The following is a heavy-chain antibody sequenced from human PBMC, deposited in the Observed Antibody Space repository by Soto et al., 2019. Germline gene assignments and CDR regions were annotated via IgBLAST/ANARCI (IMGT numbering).Heavy chain of an antibody. CDR1: GFSLSTSAMC. D-gene: IGHD3-22*01. J-gene: IGHJ4*02. CDR3: ARINRDYYDSSGYYLTLDY. Sequence: SGPTLVNPTQTLTLTCTFSGFSLSTSAMCVSWIRQPPGKALEWLALIDWDDNKYYSTSLKTRLTISKDTSKNQVVLTMTNMDPVDTATYYCARINRDYYDSSGYYLTLDYWGQGTLVTVSS. V-gene: IGHV2-70*01. CDR2: IDWDDNK.